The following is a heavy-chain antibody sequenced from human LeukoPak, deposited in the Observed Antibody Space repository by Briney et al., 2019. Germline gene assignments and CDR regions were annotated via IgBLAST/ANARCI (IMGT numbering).Heavy chain of an antibody. CDR2: ISSSSSYI. Sequence: PGGSLRLSCAASGFTFSSYSMNWVRQAPGKGLEWVSSISSSSSYIYYADSVKGRFTISRDNAKNSLYQQMNSLRAEDTAVYYCARVERATIPYYYYMDVWGKGTTVTVSS. J-gene: IGHJ6*03. CDR1: GFTFSSYS. V-gene: IGHV3-21*01. CDR3: ARVERATIPYYYYMDV. D-gene: IGHD1-26*01.